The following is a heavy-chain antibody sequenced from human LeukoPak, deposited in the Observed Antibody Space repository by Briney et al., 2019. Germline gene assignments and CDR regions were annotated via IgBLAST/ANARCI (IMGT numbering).Heavy chain of an antibody. CDR3: ARVLLPYYFDY. D-gene: IGHD2-15*01. CDR2: IYYSGST. J-gene: IGHJ4*02. CDR1: GGSISSGGYY. V-gene: IGHV4-31*03. Sequence: SETLSLTCTVSGGSISSGGYYWSWIRQHPGKGLEWIGYIYYSGSTYNNPSLKSRVTISVDTSKNQFSLKLSSVTAADAAVYYCARVLLPYYFDYWGQGTLVTVSS.